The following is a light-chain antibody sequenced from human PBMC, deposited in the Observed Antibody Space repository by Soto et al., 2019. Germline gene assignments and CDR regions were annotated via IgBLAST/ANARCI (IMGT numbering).Light chain of an antibody. CDR2: GAS. CDR3: QQYNNWPIT. Sequence: EIVLTQSPGTLSLSPGERATLSCSAIQSVSRRYLAWYQQQPGKAPRLLIYGASSRATGIPERSSGSGSGTEFTLTISSLQSEDFEVYYCQQYNNWPITFGQGTRLEIK. CDR1: QSVSRRY. V-gene: IGKV3D-15*01. J-gene: IGKJ5*01.